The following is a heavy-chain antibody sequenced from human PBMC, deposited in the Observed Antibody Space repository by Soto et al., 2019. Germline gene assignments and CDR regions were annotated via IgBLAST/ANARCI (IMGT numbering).Heavy chain of an antibody. Sequence: QLQLQESGPGLVKPSETLSLTCTVSGGSISSSSYYWGWIRQPPGKGLEWIGSIYYSGSTYYNPSLKSRVTLSVDTSKNQFSLQLSSVTAADTAVYYCARQYYDSSGLGYFDYWGQGTLVTVSS. CDR1: GGSISSSSYY. V-gene: IGHV4-39*01. D-gene: IGHD3-22*01. CDR2: IYYSGST. J-gene: IGHJ4*02. CDR3: ARQYYDSSGLGYFDY.